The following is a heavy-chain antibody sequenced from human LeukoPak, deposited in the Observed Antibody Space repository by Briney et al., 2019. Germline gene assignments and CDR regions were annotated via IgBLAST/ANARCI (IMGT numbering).Heavy chain of an antibody. J-gene: IGHJ3*02. CDR1: GFTFSSYA. Sequence: GGSLRLSCAASGFTFSSYAMSWVRQAPGKGLEWVSSISGTGTYKSYADSVRGRFTISREYLQMNSLRAEDTAVYYCTSRVGDTPDIWGQGTMVTVSS. V-gene: IGHV3-21*01. D-gene: IGHD2-15*01. CDR3: TSRVGDTPDI. CDR2: ISGTGTYK.